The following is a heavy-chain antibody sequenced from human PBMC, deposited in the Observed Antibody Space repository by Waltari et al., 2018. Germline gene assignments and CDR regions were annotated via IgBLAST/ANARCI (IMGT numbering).Heavy chain of an antibody. CDR3: ARVMMEGGGSSHAFDI. J-gene: IGHJ3*02. CDR1: GFTFSSYS. V-gene: IGHV3-21*01. CDR2: ISSSSSYI. D-gene: IGHD2-15*01. Sequence: EVQLVESGGGLVKPGGSLRLSCAASGFTFSSYSMNWVRQAPGKGLEWVSSISSSSSYIYYADSVKGRFTISRDNAKNSLYLQMNSLRAEDTAVYYCARVMMEGGGSSHAFDIWGQGTMVTVSS.